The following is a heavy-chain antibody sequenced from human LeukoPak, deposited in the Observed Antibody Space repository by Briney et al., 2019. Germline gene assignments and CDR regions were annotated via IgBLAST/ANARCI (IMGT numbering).Heavy chain of an antibody. CDR3: ARDPRIVVVVAATPDY. D-gene: IGHD2-15*01. CDR1: GFTFSSYA. Sequence: PGRSLRLSCAASGFTFSSYAMHWVRQAPGKGLEWVAVISYDGSNKYYADSVKGRSTISRDNSKNTLYLQMNSLRAEDTAVYYCARDPRIVVVVAATPDYWGQGALVTVSS. J-gene: IGHJ4*02. V-gene: IGHV3-30-3*01. CDR2: ISYDGSNK.